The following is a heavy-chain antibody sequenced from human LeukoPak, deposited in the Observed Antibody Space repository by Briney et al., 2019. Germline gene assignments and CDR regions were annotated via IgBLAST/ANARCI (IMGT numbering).Heavy chain of an antibody. CDR3: ARIGSSWNFDFDY. CDR2: IYYSGST. V-gene: IGHV4-59*01. D-gene: IGHD6-13*01. CDR1: GVSITSYY. Sequence: PWETLSLSCTVSGVSITSYYLSWIRQPPGKGLEWIGYIYYSGSTNYNPSPKSRVTISVDTSTNQFSLKLSSATAADTAVYYCARIGSSWNFDFDYWGEGTLVTVSS. J-gene: IGHJ4*02.